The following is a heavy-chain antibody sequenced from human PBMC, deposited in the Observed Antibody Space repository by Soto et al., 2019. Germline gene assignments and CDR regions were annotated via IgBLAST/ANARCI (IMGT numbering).Heavy chain of an antibody. CDR1: GGSISSSRYY. D-gene: IGHD2-15*01. CDR3: ARHTPAISISDH. CDR2: IYYSGST. V-gene: IGHV4-39*01. J-gene: IGHJ4*02. Sequence: SETLSLTCTVSGGSISSSRYYWGWIRQPPGKGLEWIGSIYYSGSTYYNPSLKSRVTISVDTSKNQFSLKLSSVTAADTAVYYCARHTPAISISDHWGQGTLVTV.